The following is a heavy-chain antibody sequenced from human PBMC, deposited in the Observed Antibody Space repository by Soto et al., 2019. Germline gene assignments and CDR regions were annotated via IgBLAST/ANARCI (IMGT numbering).Heavy chain of an antibody. J-gene: IGHJ4*02. Sequence: SETLSLTCTVSGGSISSYYWSWIRQPPGKGLEWIGYIYYSGSANYNPSLKSRVTISVDTSKNQFSLKLSFATAADTAVYYCARNYGGNVDYWGQGTLVTVSS. V-gene: IGHV4-59*08. CDR1: GGSISSYY. CDR2: IYYSGSA. CDR3: ARNYGGNVDY. D-gene: IGHD4-17*01.